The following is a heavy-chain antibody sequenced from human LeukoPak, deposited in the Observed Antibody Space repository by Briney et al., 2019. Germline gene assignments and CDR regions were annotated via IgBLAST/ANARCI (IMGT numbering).Heavy chain of an antibody. CDR3: AKDYSSSWYGFDY. Sequence: GGSVRRSCAVSGVPFSTYATLGVRQARGKGLAESGFIRYDGSNEYYADSVKGRFTMSRDNSKNTLYLQMNSLKAEDTAVYCCAKDYSSSWYGFDYWGQGTLVTVSS. D-gene: IGHD6-13*01. CDR1: GVPFSTYA. V-gene: IGHV3-30*02. CDR2: IRYDGSNE. J-gene: IGHJ4*02.